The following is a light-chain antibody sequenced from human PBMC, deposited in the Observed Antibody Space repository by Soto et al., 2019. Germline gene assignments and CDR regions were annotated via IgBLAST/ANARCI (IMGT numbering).Light chain of an antibody. J-gene: IGKJ2*01. CDR3: QQYHRWPHT. V-gene: IGKV3-15*01. CDR2: GAF. CDR1: QSVTTN. Sequence: ETVLTQSPATLSVSPGERATFSCKASQSVTTNLAWYQQKPGQVPRLLIYGAFTRATGIPARFSGSGSGTEFTLSISSLHYEDFAIYHCQQYHRWPHTFGQGTKLEIK.